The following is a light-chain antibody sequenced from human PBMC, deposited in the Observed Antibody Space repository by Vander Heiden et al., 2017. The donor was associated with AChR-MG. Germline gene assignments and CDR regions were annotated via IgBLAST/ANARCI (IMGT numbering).Light chain of an antibody. CDR1: SSNIGAGYD. CDR3: QSYDSSLSGLGV. V-gene: IGLV1-40*01. Sequence: QSVLTQPPSVSGAPGQRVTISCTGSSSNIGAGYDVHWYQQLPGTAPKLLFYGNSNRPSGVPDRFSGSKSGTSASLAITGLQAEDEADYYCQSYDSSLSGLGVSGGGTRLPF. CDR2: GNS. J-gene: IGLJ2*01.